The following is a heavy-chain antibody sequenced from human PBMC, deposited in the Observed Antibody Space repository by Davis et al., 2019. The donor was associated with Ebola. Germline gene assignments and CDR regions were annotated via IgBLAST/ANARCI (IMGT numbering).Heavy chain of an antibody. J-gene: IGHJ4*02. D-gene: IGHD1-20*01. Sequence: PGGSLRLSCAASGFTFSSYSMNWVRQAPGKGLEWVSSISSSSSYIYYADSVKGRFTISRDNAKNSLYLQMNSLRAEDTAVYYCASFGLTGLHPSHDYWGQGTLVTVSS. CDR3: ASFGLTGLHPSHDY. CDR2: ISSSSSYI. CDR1: GFTFSSYS. V-gene: IGHV3-21*01.